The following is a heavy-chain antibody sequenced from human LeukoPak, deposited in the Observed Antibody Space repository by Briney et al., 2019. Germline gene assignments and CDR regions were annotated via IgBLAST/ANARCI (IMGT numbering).Heavy chain of an antibody. CDR1: GFTFSNYA. D-gene: IGHD2-15*01. CDR2: ITGSGGDA. Sequence: GGSLRLSCAASGFTFSNYAMNWVRQAPGKGLEWVSSITGSGGDAYYADSVRGRFTISRDNSKNTLDLQMNSLRAEDTAVYYCAKGLKGCSGSSCYYFFDFWGQGALITVSS. CDR3: AKGLKGCSGSSCYYFFDF. J-gene: IGHJ4*02. V-gene: IGHV3-23*01.